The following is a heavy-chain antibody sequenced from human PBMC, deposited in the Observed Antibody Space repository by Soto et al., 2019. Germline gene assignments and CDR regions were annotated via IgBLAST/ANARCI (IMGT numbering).Heavy chain of an antibody. CDR2: IYPGDSDT. CDR3: ARQAAAGKYYYAMDV. J-gene: IGHJ6*02. Sequence: EVQLVQSGAEVKKPGESLKISCKGSGYSFTTYWIGWVRQMPGKGLEGMVIIYPGDSDTRYSPSFQGQVTISADKSISTTYLQWSSLKASDTAIYYCARQAAAGKYYYAMDVWGQGTTVTVSS. D-gene: IGHD6-13*01. V-gene: IGHV5-51*01. CDR1: GYSFTTYW.